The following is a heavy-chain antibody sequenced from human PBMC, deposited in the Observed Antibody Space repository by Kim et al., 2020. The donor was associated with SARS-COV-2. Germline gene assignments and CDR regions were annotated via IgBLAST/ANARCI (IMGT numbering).Heavy chain of an antibody. J-gene: IGHJ4*02. V-gene: IGHV3-23*03. CDR1: GFIFSSYA. CDR3: AKVGGGYFDY. CDR2: IYSGGSST. D-gene: IGHD2-15*01. Sequence: GGSLRLSCAASGFIFSSYAMNWVRQAPGKGLEWVSAIYSGGSSTYYADSVKGRFTISRENSKNTLYLQMNSLRAEDTAVYYCAKVGGGYFDYWGQGTLVTVSS.